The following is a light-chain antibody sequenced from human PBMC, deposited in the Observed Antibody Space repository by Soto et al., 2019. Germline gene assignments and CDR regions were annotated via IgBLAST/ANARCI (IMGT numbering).Light chain of an antibody. CDR3: HQYDNWPQT. V-gene: IGKV3-15*01. J-gene: IGKJ1*01. CDR1: QSISGT. CDR2: DTS. Sequence: EIVMTQSPVTLSVPPGERATLSCRASQSISGTLAWYQQKPGQAPRLLIYDTSTRATGIPARFSGSGSGTEFTLTISSLQSEDAAVYHCHQYDNWPQTFGQGTKVDIK.